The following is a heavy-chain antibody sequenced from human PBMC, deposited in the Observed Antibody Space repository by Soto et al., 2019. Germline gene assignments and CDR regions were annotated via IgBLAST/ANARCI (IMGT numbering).Heavy chain of an antibody. CDR2: ITADGGT. D-gene: IGHD2-15*01. CDR1: GFTVSSHA. J-gene: IGHJ3*02. Sequence: EVQVLESGGGLVKPGGSLRLSCEGSGFTVSSHAMTWIRQAPGKGPEWVSTITADGGTYYADSVKGRFAMSRDTSESTLYLQSNSLGAEDTAAYYCAPHVSCSGGSCQYDAFAIRGQGTMVTVSS. V-gene: IGHV3-23*01. CDR3: APHVSCSGGSCQYDAFAI.